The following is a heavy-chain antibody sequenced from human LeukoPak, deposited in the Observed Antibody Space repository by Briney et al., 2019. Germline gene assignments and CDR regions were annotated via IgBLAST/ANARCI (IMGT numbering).Heavy chain of an antibody. J-gene: IGHJ4*02. Sequence: SETLSLTCAVYGGSFSGYYWSWIRQPPGKGLEWIGEINHSGSTNYNPSLKSRVTVSVDTSKNQFSLKLSSVTAADTAVYYCARDRDYDSSGYYFDYWGQGTLVTVSS. CDR3: ARDRDYDSSGYYFDY. D-gene: IGHD3-22*01. CDR2: INHSGST. V-gene: IGHV4-34*01. CDR1: GGSFSGYY.